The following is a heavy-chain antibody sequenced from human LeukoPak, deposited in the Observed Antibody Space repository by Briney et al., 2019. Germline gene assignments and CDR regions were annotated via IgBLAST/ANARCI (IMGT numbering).Heavy chain of an antibody. V-gene: IGHV4-34*01. J-gene: IGHJ6*02. Sequence: SETLSLTCAVYGGSLSGYYWSWIRQPPGKGLEWIGEINHSGSTNYNPSLKSRVTISVDTSKNQFSLKLSSVTAADTAVYYCARDRVDSSGDYYYGMDVWGQGTTVTVSS. CDR2: INHSGST. CDR3: ARDRVDSSGDYYYGMDV. D-gene: IGHD6-19*01. CDR1: GGSLSGYY.